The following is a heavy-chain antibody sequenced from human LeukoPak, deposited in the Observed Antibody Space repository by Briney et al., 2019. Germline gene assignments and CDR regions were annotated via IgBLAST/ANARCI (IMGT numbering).Heavy chain of an antibody. Sequence: PGGSLRLSCAASGFTFSGYTMSWVRQAPGKGLEWVSAVSSSRGRTFYADSVKGRFTMSRDNSKNTVYLQMNSLRAEDTAVYYCARCPSGSYYYYYYYYMDVWGKGTTVTVSS. CDR2: VSSSRGRT. J-gene: IGHJ6*03. CDR3: ARCPSGSYYYYYYYYMDV. D-gene: IGHD1-26*01. CDR1: GFTFSGYT. V-gene: IGHV3-23*01.